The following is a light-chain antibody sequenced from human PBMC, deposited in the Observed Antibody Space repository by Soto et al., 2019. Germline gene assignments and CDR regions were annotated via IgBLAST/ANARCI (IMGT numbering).Light chain of an antibody. Sequence: DIQMTQSPSSLSASVGDRVTITCRASQNINSYLNWYQQKPGTAPKLLIYAASSLQSGVPSRFSGSGSGTDFTLTISNLQPEAFATYYCQQSYNTPRTFGGGAKVECK. CDR2: AAS. J-gene: IGKJ4*01. CDR3: QQSYNTPRT. V-gene: IGKV1-39*01. CDR1: QNINSY.